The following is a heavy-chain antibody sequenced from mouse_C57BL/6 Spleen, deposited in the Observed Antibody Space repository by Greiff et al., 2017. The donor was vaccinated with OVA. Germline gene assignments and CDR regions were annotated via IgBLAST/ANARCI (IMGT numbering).Heavy chain of an antibody. J-gene: IGHJ2*01. CDR2: ISSGGSYT. CDR3: ARRGVTTDYFDY. CDR1: GFTFSSYG. D-gene: IGHD2-2*01. V-gene: IGHV5-6*02. Sequence: EVKLQESGGDLVKPGGSLKLSCAASGFTFSSYGMSWVRPTPDKRLEWVATISSGGSYTYYPDSVKGRFTIPRDNAKNTLYLQMSSLKSEDTAMYYCARRGVTTDYFDYWGQGTTLTVSS.